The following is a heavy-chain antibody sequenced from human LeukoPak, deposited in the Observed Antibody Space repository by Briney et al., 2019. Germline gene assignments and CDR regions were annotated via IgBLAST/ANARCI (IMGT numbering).Heavy chain of an antibody. CDR3: ARHRVTSYYYGVDV. Sequence: SETLSLTCTVSGGSISSYYWSWIRQPPGKGLEWIGYIYYSGSTNYNPSLKSRVTISVDTSKNQFSLKLTSVTAADTAVYYCARHRVTSYYYGVDVWGQGTTVTVSS. V-gene: IGHV4-59*08. D-gene: IGHD5-18*01. CDR1: GGSISSYY. CDR2: IYYSGST. J-gene: IGHJ6*02.